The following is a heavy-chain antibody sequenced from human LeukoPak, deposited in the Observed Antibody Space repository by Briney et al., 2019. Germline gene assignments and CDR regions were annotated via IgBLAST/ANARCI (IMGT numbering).Heavy chain of an antibody. CDR1: GVSISSTSYF. D-gene: IGHD6-6*01. CDR3: ARQSIAARGYYYYMDV. V-gene: IGHV4-39*01. Sequence: SETLSLTCTVSGVSISSTSYFWGWIRQPPGKGLGWIGSIYYSGSTNYNPSLKSPVTMSVDTPKNQFSLKLTSVTAADTPVYYCARQSIAARGYYYYMDVWGKGTTVTVSS. CDR2: IYYSGST. J-gene: IGHJ6*03.